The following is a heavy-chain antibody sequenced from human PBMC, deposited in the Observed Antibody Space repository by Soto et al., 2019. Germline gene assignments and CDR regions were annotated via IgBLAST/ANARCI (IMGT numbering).Heavy chain of an antibody. Sequence: ASVKVSCKASGYTFTSYGISWARQAPGQGLEWMGWISAYNGNTNYAQKLQGRVTMTTDTSTSTAYMELRSLRSDDTAVYYCATLAGIAAAGGVYFAYWGQGTLVTVSS. D-gene: IGHD6-13*01. CDR1: GYTFTSYG. V-gene: IGHV1-18*01. CDR3: ATLAGIAAAGGVYFAY. J-gene: IGHJ4*02. CDR2: ISAYNGNT.